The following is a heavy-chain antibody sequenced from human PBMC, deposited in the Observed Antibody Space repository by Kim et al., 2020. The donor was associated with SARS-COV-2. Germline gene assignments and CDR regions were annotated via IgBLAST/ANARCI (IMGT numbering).Heavy chain of an antibody. CDR1: GFTFSSYA. Sequence: GGSLRLSCAASGFTFSSYAMHWVRQAPGKGLEWVAVISYDGSNKYYADSVKGRFTISRDNSKNTLYLQMNSLRAEDTAVYYCARVGSSGYYNNDYWGQGTLVTVSS. D-gene: IGHD3-22*01. CDR2: ISYDGSNK. V-gene: IGHV3-30*04. J-gene: IGHJ4*02. CDR3: ARVGSSGYYNNDY.